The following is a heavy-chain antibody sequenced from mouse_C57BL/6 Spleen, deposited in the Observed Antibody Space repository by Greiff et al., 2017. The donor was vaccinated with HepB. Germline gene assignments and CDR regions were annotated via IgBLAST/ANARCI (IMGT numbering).Heavy chain of an antibody. CDR1: GYTFTSYW. CDR3: ARRRYSNYVGYAMDY. Sequence: VQLQQSGAELVRPGSSVKLSCKASGYTFTSYWMDWVKQRPGQGLEWIGNIYPSDSETHYNQKFKDKATLTVDKSSSTAYMQLSSLTSEDSAVYYCARRRYSNYVGYAMDYWGQGTSVTVSS. V-gene: IGHV1-61*01. CDR2: IYPSDSET. D-gene: IGHD2-5*01. J-gene: IGHJ4*01.